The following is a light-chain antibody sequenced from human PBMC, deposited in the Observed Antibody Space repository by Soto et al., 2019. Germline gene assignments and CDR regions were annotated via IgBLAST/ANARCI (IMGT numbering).Light chain of an antibody. CDR1: SGHSSYA. Sequence: QPVLTQSPSASASLGASVKLTCTLSSGHSSYAIAWHQQQPEKGPRYLMKLNSDGSHSKGDGIPDRFSGSSSGAERYLIIYRLQSEDEADYSCQTWGTGIHVFGTGTKVTVL. CDR3: QTWGTGIHV. CDR2: LNSDGSH. J-gene: IGLJ1*01. V-gene: IGLV4-69*01.